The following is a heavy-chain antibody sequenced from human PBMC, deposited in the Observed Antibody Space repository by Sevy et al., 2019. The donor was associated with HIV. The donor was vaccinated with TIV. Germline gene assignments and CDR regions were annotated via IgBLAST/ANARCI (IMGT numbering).Heavy chain of an antibody. CDR3: ASRGSNWGFFDP. CDR2: IAGGGATT. V-gene: IGHV3-23*01. D-gene: IGHD3-16*01. Sequence: GGSLRLSCVASGFSFSNCAMGWVRQAPGKGLGWLSAIAGGGATTYYADSVKGRFTISRDNFKNTLYLEMSSLRDEDTAVYYCASRGSNWGFFDPWGQGTLVTVSS. J-gene: IGHJ5*02. CDR1: GFSFSNCA.